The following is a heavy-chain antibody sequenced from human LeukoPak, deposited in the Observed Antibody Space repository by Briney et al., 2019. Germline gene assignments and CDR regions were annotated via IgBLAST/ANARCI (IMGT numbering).Heavy chain of an antibody. V-gene: IGHV3-66*03. CDR3: ARAERPYSSSSEFDY. J-gene: IGHJ4*02. CDR1: GFTVTGNY. CDR2: IYSSGTP. Sequence: GGSLRLSCVASGFTVTGNYMNWVRQAPGKGLEWVSTIYSSGTPYYADSVKGRFIISRDNSKNTLYLQMNSLKTEDTAVYYCARAERPYSSSSEFDYWGQGTLVTVSS. D-gene: IGHD6-6*01.